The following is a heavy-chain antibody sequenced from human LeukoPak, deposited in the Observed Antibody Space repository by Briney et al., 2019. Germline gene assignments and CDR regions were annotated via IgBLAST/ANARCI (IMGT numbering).Heavy chain of an antibody. CDR2: ITSSSSSM. CDR1: GFTFSSYT. J-gene: IGHJ4*02. CDR3: ARDLAWGGY. V-gene: IGHV3-21*01. Sequence: GGSLRLSCAASGFTFSSYTMSWVRQAPGKGLEWVSSITSSSSSMYSADSVKGRLTISRDNAENSLYLQMNSLRAEDTAVYYCARDLAWGGYWGQGTLVTVSS. D-gene: IGHD7-27*01.